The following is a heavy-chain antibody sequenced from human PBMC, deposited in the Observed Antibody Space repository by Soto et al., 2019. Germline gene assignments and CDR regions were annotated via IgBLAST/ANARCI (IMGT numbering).Heavy chain of an antibody. D-gene: IGHD3-22*01. V-gene: IGHV4-30-2*01. CDR1: GGSISSGGYS. CDR3: ARVAVYYDSSGYYSNCLDY. CDR2: IYHSGST. Sequence: PWETLSLTCAVSGGSISSGGYSWSWIRQPPGKGLEWIGYIYHSGSTYYNPSLKSRVTISVDRSKNQFSLKLSSVTAADTAVYYCARVAVYYDSSGYYSNCLDYWGQGTLVTVSS. J-gene: IGHJ4*02.